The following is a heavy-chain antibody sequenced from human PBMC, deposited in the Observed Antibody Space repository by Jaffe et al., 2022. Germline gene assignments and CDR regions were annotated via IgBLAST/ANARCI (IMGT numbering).Heavy chain of an antibody. D-gene: IGHD3-16*01. CDR2: IYHSGST. Sequence: QVQLQESGPGLVKPSETLSLTCAVSGYSISSGYYWGWIRQPPGKGLEWIGSIYHSGSTYYNPSLKSRVTISVDTSKNQFSLKLSSVTAADTAVYYCASWVGYWGQGTLVTVSS. J-gene: IGHJ4*02. V-gene: IGHV4-38-2*01. CDR1: GYSISSGYY. CDR3: ASWVGY.